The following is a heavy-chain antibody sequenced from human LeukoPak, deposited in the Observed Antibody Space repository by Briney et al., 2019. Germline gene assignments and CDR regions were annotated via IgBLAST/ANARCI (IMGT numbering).Heavy chain of an antibody. Sequence: GESLKISCTGSGYSFTSYWIGWVRQMPGKGLEWMGIIYPGDSDTRYSPSFQGQVTISADKSISTAYLQWSSLKASDTAVYYCARGRRFGELSHPTYYFDYWGQGTLVTVSP. CDR3: ARGRRFGELSHPTYYFDY. J-gene: IGHJ4*02. D-gene: IGHD3-10*01. CDR2: IYPGDSDT. CDR1: GYSFTSYW. V-gene: IGHV5-51*01.